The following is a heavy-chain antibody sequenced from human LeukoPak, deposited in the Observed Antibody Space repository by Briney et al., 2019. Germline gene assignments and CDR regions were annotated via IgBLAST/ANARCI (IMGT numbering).Heavy chain of an antibody. J-gene: IGHJ3*02. CDR3: AARPIQLWPDDAFDI. V-gene: IGHV3-72*01. D-gene: IGHD5-18*01. Sequence: GGSLRLSCAASGFTFSDHYMDWVRQAPGKGLEWVGRTRNKANSYTTEYAASVKGRFTISRDDSKNSLYLQMNSLKTEDTAVYYCAARPIQLWPDDAFDIWGQGTMVTVSS. CDR2: TRNKANSYTT. CDR1: GFTFSDHY.